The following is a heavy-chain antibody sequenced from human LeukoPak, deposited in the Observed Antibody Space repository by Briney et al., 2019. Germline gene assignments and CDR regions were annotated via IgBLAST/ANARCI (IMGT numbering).Heavy chain of an antibody. CDR1: GFDFTAYG. CDR3: ARQFHSAEFGF. V-gene: IGHV5-51*01. Sequence: PGGSLRLSCAVSGFDFTAYGIAWVRQMPGKGLEWMGNIYPGGSIGRYSPSFQGQVTMSADKSITPVYLQWSSLKASDTAMYYCARQFHSAEFGFWGQGSLVTVFS. J-gene: IGHJ4*02. CDR2: IYPGGSIG. D-gene: IGHD5-18*01.